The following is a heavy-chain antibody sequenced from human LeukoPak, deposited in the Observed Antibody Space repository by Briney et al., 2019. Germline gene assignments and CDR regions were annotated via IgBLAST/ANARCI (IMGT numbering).Heavy chain of an antibody. J-gene: IGHJ4*02. D-gene: IGHD3-22*01. Sequence: NPSETLSLTCTVSSGSISSSSYYWGWIRQPPGKGLEWIGSIYYSGSTSYNPSLKSRVTISVDTSNHQFSLKLSSVTAADTAIYYCARQDSSGYPYDYWGQGTLVTVSS. CDR1: SGSISSSSYY. V-gene: IGHV4-39*01. CDR3: ARQDSSGYPYDY. CDR2: IYYSGST.